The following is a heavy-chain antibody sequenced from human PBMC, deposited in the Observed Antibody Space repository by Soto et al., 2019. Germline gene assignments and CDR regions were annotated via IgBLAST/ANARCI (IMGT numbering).Heavy chain of an antibody. CDR3: ARARHDNSGYYAENYTDY. CDR1: GGSVRSDSFY. Sequence: PSETLSLTCTVSGGSVRSDSFYWSWIRQPPGKGLEWIAFIYHSGSTNYNPSLNSRVTISVDTSKNRFSLKLTSVTAADTAIYYCARARHDNSGYYAENYTDYWGQGTLVTVSS. D-gene: IGHD3-22*01. J-gene: IGHJ4*02. V-gene: IGHV4-61*01. CDR2: IYHSGST.